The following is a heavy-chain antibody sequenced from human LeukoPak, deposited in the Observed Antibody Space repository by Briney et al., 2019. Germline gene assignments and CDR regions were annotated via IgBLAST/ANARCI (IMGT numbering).Heavy chain of an antibody. J-gene: IGHJ6*02. CDR3: ARMGQQLVYYGMDV. CDR1: GFTFSSYS. CDR2: ISSSSYI. D-gene: IGHD6-13*01. V-gene: IGHV3-21*01. Sequence: GGSLRLSCAASGFTFSSYSMNWVRQAPGKGLEWVSSISSSSYIYYSDSVKGRFTISRHNAKHSLYLPMNSLRAEDTAVYYCARMGQQLVYYGMDVWGQGTTVTVSS.